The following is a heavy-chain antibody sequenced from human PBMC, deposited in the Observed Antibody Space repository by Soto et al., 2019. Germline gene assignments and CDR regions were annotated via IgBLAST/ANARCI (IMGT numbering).Heavy chain of an antibody. D-gene: IGHD2-2*01. CDR1: GGSISSSSYY. V-gene: IGHV4-39*01. J-gene: IGHJ4*02. Sequence: QLQLQESGPGLVKPSETLSLTCTVSGGSISSSSYYWGWIRQPPGKGLEWIGSIYYSGGTYYNPSLTSRVTISLDTSKSQFSLKLSSVTASDTAVYYCARHLKRGYCSSTSSPYFDYWGQGTLVTVSS. CDR3: ARHLKRGYCSSTSSPYFDY. CDR2: IYYSGGT.